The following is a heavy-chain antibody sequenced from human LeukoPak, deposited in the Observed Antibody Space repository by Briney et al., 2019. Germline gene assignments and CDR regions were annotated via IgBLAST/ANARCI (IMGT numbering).Heavy chain of an antibody. CDR2: ISSSGSTI. Sequence: GGSLRLSCAASGFTFSSYEMNWVRQAPGKGLGWVSYISSSGSTIYYADSVKGRFTISRDNAKNSLYLQMNSLRAEDTAVYYCARETTVTTPGYWGQGTLVTVSS. CDR3: ARETTVTTPGY. J-gene: IGHJ4*02. CDR1: GFTFSSYE. D-gene: IGHD4-11*01. V-gene: IGHV3-48*03.